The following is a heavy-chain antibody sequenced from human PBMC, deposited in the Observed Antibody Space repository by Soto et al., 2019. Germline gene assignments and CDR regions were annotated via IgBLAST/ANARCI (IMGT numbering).Heavy chain of an antibody. Sequence: PGGSLRLSCAASGFTFSSYSMNWVRRAPGKGLEWVSSISSSSSYIYYADSVKGRFTISRDNAKNSLYLQMNSLRAEDTAVYYCARDSRVITFGGVIVIPRLDYWGQGTLVTVSS. CDR1: GFTFSSYS. CDR2: ISSSSSYI. J-gene: IGHJ4*02. CDR3: ARDSRVITFGGVIVIPRLDY. D-gene: IGHD3-16*02. V-gene: IGHV3-21*01.